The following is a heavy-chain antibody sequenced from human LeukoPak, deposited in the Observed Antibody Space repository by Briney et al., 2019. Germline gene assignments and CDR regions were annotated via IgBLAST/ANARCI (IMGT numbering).Heavy chain of an antibody. CDR2: ISGSGGST. D-gene: IGHD3-3*01. V-gene: IGHV3-23*01. J-gene: IGHJ6*02. CDR3: AKDLSYYDFWSGYHPFGMDV. CDR1: GFTFSSYA. Sequence: GGSLRLSCAASGFTFSSYAMSWVRQAPGKGLEWVSVISGSGGSTYYADSVKGRFTISRDNSKNTLYLQMNSLRAEDTAVYYCAKDLSYYDFWSGYHPFGMDVWGQGTTVTVSS.